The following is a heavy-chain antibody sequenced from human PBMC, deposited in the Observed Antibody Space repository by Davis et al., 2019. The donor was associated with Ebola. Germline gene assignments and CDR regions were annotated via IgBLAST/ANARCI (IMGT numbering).Heavy chain of an antibody. V-gene: IGHV1-46*01. CDR1: GYIFSRYS. CDR2: INPSGGST. CDR3: AKVSVRSLGDCYYYYAMDV. D-gene: IGHD3-16*01. Sequence: AASVKVSCKASGYIFSRYSMHWVRQAPGQGLEWMGIINPSGGSTSYAQKFQGRVTLTADKSTNTAYMELNRLRSDDTAIYYCAKVSVRSLGDCYYYYAMDVWAKGPRSPSP. J-gene: IGHJ6*02.